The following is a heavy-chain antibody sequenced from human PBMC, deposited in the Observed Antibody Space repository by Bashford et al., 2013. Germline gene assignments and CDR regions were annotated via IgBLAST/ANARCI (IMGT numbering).Heavy chain of an antibody. D-gene: IGHD6-13*01. CDR3: VRGTIGTAGIDY. V-gene: IGHV4-39*01. CDR1: AGAISRTTYY. J-gene: IGHJ4*02. CDR2: VSHSGNT. Sequence: SETLSLTCSVSAGAISRTTYYWGWIRQPPGQGLEWIGSVSHSGNTVYNLSLISRVTISVDSSKNQLSLHLNSLRDEDTAVYYCVRGTIGTAGIDYWGQGTLVTVSS.